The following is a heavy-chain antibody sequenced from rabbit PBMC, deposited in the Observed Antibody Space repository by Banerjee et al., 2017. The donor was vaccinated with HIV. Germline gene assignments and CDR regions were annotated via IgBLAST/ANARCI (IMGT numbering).Heavy chain of an antibody. V-gene: IGHV1S45*01. CDR1: GFSWGSAYW. J-gene: IGHJ4*01. CDR3: ARRRSGAGGYGYNL. D-gene: IGHD6-1*01. CDR2: IYAGSSGDT. Sequence: QEQLEESGGDLVKPEESLTLTCTASGFSWGSAYWICWVRQAPGKGLEWIACIYAGSSGDTYYASWAKGRFTISKSSSTTVTLQMTSLTAADTATYFCARRRSGAGGYGYNLWGPGTLVTVS.